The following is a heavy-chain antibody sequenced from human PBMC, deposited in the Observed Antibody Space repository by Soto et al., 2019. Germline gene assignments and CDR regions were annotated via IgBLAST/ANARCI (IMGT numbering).Heavy chain of an antibody. D-gene: IGHD5-18*01. J-gene: IGHJ4*02. CDR2: SHPSGNT. CDR3: AARDTGRVY. CDR1: GVSIGSHDW. Sequence: QVQLQESGPGLVKPSGTLSLTCAVSGVSIGSHDWWTWVRQPPGKGLEWIGESHPSGNTNYNSALESPVTISLDKSTNHFSLPLSSVTVADTAVYYCAARDTGRVYWGQGTLVTVSS. V-gene: IGHV4-4*02.